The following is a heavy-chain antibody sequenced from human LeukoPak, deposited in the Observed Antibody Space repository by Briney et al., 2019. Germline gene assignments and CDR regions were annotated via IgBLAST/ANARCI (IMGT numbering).Heavy chain of an antibody. J-gene: IGHJ6*02. CDR2: IYSGGST. Sequence: GGSLRLSCAASGFTVSSNYMSWVRQAPGKGLEWVSVIYSGGSTYYADSVKGRFTISRDNSKNTLYLQMNSLRAEDTAVYYCARTYCSGGSCYRPPFYGMDVWGQGTTVTVSS. V-gene: IGHV3-53*01. CDR1: GFTVSSNY. D-gene: IGHD2-15*01. CDR3: ARTYCSGGSCYRPPFYGMDV.